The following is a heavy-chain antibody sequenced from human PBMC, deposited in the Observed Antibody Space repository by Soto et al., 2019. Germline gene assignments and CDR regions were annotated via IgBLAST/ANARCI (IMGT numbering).Heavy chain of an antibody. D-gene: IGHD6-19*01. CDR1: GFTFSSYG. CDR3: ANCSTCSGWRVDY. CDR2: ISSEGSKT. J-gene: IGHJ4*02. V-gene: IGHV3-30*18. Sequence: QVQLVESGGGVVQPGRSLRLSCAASGFTFSSYGMHWVRQAPGKGLEWMTVISSEGSKTYYADSVKGRCTISRDNSKNALCLQMTSLRGEDTAVYYCANCSTCSGWRVDYWGQGTLITVSS.